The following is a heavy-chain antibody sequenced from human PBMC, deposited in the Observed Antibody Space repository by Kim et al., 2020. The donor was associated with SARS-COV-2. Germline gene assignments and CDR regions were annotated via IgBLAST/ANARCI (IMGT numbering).Heavy chain of an antibody. CDR2: YI. Sequence: YIYYADSVKGRFTISRDNAKNSLYLQMNSLRAEDTAVYYCARDQSSGWGYWGQGTLVTVSS. J-gene: IGHJ4*02. V-gene: IGHV3-21*01. CDR3: ARDQSSGWGY. D-gene: IGHD6-19*01.